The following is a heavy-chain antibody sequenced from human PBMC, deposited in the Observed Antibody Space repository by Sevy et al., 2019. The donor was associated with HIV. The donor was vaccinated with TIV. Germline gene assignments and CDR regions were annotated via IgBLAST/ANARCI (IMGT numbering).Heavy chain of an antibody. CDR2: IYTSGST. CDR1: RDSISSSNYY. J-gene: IGHJ4*02. D-gene: IGHD6-19*01. CDR3: ARDILVAGQWRNFDY. Sequence: SETLSLTCTVSRDSISSSNYYWNWIRQPAGEGLEWIGHIYTSGSTNYNPSLKSRVTISVDTSKNQFSLKLRSVTAADTAVYYCARDILVAGQWRNFDYWGQGTLVTVSS. V-gene: IGHV4-61*09.